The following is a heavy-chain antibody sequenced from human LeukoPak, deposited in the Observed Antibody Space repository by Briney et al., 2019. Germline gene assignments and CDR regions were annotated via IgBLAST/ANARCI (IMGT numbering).Heavy chain of an antibody. V-gene: IGHV4-59*12. CDR3: ARDAMPDDSGSYLDC. J-gene: IGHJ4*02. Sequence: SETLSLTCNVSGGSISSYYWNWTRQPPGKGLEWIGYIYYSGRTNYNPSLKSRVTISVDTSKNQFSLKLSSVTAADTAVYYCARDAMPDDSGSYLDCWGQGTLVTVSS. CDR1: GGSISSYY. CDR2: IYYSGRT. D-gene: IGHD3-10*01.